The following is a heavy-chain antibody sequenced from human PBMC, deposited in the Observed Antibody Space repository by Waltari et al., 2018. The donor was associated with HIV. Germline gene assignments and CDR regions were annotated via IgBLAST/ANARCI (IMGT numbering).Heavy chain of an antibody. D-gene: IGHD3-16*01. CDR1: GYTFTDYD. CDR2: MNSDSGNT. J-gene: IGHJ4*02. V-gene: IGHV1-8*01. CDR3: VLSRRGAVLGDH. Sequence: QVQLVQSGDTMKKPGASVKVSCKTSGYTFTDYDVNWVRQATGQGLEWLGWMNSDSGNTGYAQKFKDRVNMTRETSTRILYMELTGLSHQDAAVYYCVLSRRGAVLGDHWGEGTRVTVSS.